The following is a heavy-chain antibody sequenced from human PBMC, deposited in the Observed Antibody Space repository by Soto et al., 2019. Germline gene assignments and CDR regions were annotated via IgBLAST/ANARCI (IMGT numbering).Heavy chain of an antibody. CDR2: ISYDGSNK. CDR1: GFTFSDYA. Sequence: GGSLRLSCAASGFTFSDYAMHWVRQAPGKGLEWVTVISYDGSNKYYADFVKGRFTISRDNSKNTLFLQMNSLRAEDTAVYYCARDLYFYGSGSPSFDYWGQGTLVTVSS. D-gene: IGHD3-10*01. V-gene: IGHV3-30-3*01. CDR3: ARDLYFYGSGSPSFDY. J-gene: IGHJ4*02.